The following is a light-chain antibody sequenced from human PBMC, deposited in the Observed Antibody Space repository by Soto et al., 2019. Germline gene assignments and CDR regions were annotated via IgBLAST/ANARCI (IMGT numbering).Light chain of an antibody. Sequence: QSVLTQPASVSGSPGQSITISCTGTSSDVGSYNLVSWYQHHPGKAPKLMIYDVSERPSGVSNRFSGSKSGNTASLTISGLQAEDEADYYCCSYAGSSTLVFGGGTKLTVL. CDR3: CSYAGSSTLV. V-gene: IGLV2-23*02. CDR2: DVS. J-gene: IGLJ3*02. CDR1: SSDVGSYNL.